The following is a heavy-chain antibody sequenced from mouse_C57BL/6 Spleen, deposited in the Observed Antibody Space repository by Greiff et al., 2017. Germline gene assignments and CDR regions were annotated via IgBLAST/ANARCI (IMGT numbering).Heavy chain of an antibody. CDR2: ILPGSGST. V-gene: IGHV1-9*01. CDR3: ARGKFITTVVAPHYAMDY. D-gene: IGHD1-1*01. CDR1: GYTFTGYW. J-gene: IGHJ4*01. Sequence: VQLKESGAELMKPGASVKLSCKATGYTFTGYWIEWVKQRPGHGLEWIGEILPGSGSTNYNEKFKGKATFTADTSSNTAYMQLSSLTTEDSAIYYCARGKFITTVVAPHYAMDYWGQGTSVTVSS.